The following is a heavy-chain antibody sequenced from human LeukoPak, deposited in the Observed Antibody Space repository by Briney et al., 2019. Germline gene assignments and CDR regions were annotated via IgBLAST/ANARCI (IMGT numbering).Heavy chain of an antibody. CDR1: GGSISSSNW. J-gene: IGHJ4*02. V-gene: IGHV4-4*02. CDR3: ARVLATQLYYFDY. CDR2: VYHSGST. Sequence: PSGTLSLTCAVSGGSISSSNWWSWVRQPPGKGLEWIGEVYHSGSTNYNPSLKSRVTISVDKSKNQFSLKLSSVTAADTAVYYCARVLATQLYYFDYWGQGTLVTVSS. D-gene: IGHD3-3*02.